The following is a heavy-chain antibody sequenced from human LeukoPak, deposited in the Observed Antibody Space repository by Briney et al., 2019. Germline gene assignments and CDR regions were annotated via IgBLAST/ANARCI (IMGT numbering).Heavy chain of an antibody. CDR3: ARYGSGTYPRFDY. Sequence: SETLSLTCTVSGGSISGYYWSWIRQSPGKGLEWIWYIYNSGSTNYNPSLQSRVTISVDTSKNQFSLNLSSVTAADTAVYYCARYGSGTYPRFDYWGQGTLVTVSS. V-gene: IGHV4-59*08. D-gene: IGHD3-10*01. CDR2: IYNSGST. CDR1: GGSISGYY. J-gene: IGHJ4*02.